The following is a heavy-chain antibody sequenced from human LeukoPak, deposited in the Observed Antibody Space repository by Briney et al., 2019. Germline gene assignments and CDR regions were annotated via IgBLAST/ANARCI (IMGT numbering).Heavy chain of an antibody. CDR2: ISASGGTT. CDR3: AKERMTTTSLDY. CDR1: GFTFSSYA. D-gene: IGHD4-11*01. J-gene: IGHJ4*02. V-gene: IGHV3-23*01. Sequence: GGSLRLSCAASGFTFSSYAMSWVRQAPGKGLEWVSDISASGGTTHYADSVKGRFTISRDNSKNTLYLQMNSLRAEDTAVYYCAKERMTTTSLDYWGQGTLVTVSS.